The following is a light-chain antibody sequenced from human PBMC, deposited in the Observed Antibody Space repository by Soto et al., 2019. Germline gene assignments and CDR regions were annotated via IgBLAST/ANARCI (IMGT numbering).Light chain of an antibody. V-gene: IGLV1-44*01. CDR2: SNN. Sequence: QSVLTQPPSASGTPGQRVTISCSGSSSNIGSNTVNWYQQLQGTAPKLLIYSNNQRPSGVPGRFSGYKSGTSASMAISGLQSEDEAAYYCAAWDVSLKGGAWVFGGGTKLTVL. J-gene: IGLJ3*02. CDR1: SSNIGSNT. CDR3: AAWDVSLKGGAWV.